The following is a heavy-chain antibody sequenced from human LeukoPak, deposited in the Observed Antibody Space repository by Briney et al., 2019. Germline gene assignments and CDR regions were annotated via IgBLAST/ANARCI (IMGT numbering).Heavy chain of an antibody. CDR3: ARVLVDNYGHYYYYMDV. Sequence: ASVKVSCMASGYTFTSYGISWVRQAPGQGLEWMGWVSAYNGNTYYAQKFQGRVTMTTDISTSTAYMELRSLRSDDTAVYYCARVLVDNYGHYYYYMDVWGKGTTVTVSS. D-gene: IGHD5-18*01. CDR2: VSAYNGNT. V-gene: IGHV1-18*01. J-gene: IGHJ6*03. CDR1: GYTFTSYG.